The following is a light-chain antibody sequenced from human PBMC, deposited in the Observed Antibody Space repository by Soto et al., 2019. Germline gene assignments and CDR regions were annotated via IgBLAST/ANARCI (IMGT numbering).Light chain of an antibody. V-gene: IGKV1-5*01. CDR1: QSISSW. CDR2: DPS. Sequence: DIQMTQSPSTLSASVGYRVTITCRASQSISSWLAWYQQKPGKAPNLLIYDPSRLEGGVLSRVSRSGSGTEFTPTISSLQPDDFATYDRQQYNSYQWTFGQGTKAEI. J-gene: IGKJ1*01. CDR3: QQYNSYQWT.